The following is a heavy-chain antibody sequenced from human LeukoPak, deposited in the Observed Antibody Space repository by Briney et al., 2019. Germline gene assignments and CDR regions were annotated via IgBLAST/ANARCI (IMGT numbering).Heavy chain of an antibody. Sequence: GGSLRLSCAASGFTFSSYWMSWVRQAPGKGLEWVANIKQDGSEKYYVDSVKGRFTIPRDNAKNSLYLQMNSLRAEDTAVYYCARAPSFDSSGFDAFDIWGQGTMVTVSS. CDR3: ARAPSFDSSGFDAFDI. V-gene: IGHV3-7*01. CDR1: GFTFSSYW. CDR2: IKQDGSEK. J-gene: IGHJ3*02. D-gene: IGHD3-22*01.